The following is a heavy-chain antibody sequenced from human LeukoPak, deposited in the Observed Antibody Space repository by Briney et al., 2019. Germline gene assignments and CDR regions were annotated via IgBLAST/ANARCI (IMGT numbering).Heavy chain of an antibody. Sequence: PGGSLRLSCAASGFTFSSYSMNWVRQAPGTGLEWVSSISSSSSYIYYADSVKGRFTISRDNAKNSLYLQMNSLRAEDTAVYYCARGGSTSRNNWFDPWGQGTLVTVSS. V-gene: IGHV3-21*01. CDR2: ISSSSSYI. J-gene: IGHJ5*02. D-gene: IGHD2-2*01. CDR1: GFTFSSYS. CDR3: ARGGSTSRNNWFDP.